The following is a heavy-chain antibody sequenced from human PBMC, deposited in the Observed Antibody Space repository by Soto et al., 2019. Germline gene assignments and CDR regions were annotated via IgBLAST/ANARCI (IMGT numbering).Heavy chain of an antibody. J-gene: IGHJ3*02. CDR1: GFTFSSYA. D-gene: IGHD6-6*01. CDR3: ANATQRKVWQLARVKAFYI. CDR2: ISGSGGST. Sequence: PGGSLRPSCAASGFTFSSYAMSWVRQAPGKGLEWVSAISGSGGSTYYADSVVGRFTISRDNSNNTWYLEMNSLTPEDTAVYYCANATQRKVWQLARVKAFYIWRQGTMVTVSS. V-gene: IGHV3-23*01.